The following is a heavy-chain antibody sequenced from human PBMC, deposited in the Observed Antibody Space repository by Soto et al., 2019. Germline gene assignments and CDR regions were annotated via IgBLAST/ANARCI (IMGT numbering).Heavy chain of an antibody. Sequence: PGGSLRLSCAASGFTFSSYGMHWVRQAPGKGLEWVAVISYDGSNKYYADSVEGRFTISRDNSKNTLYLQMNSLRAEDTAVYYCAKDEGSGWYDDYFDYWGQGTLVTSPQ. CDR1: GFTFSSYG. CDR3: AKDEGSGWYDDYFDY. J-gene: IGHJ4*02. D-gene: IGHD6-19*01. V-gene: IGHV3-30*18. CDR2: ISYDGSNK.